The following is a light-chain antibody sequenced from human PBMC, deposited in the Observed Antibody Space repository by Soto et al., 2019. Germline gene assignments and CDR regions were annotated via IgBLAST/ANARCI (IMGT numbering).Light chain of an antibody. Sequence: EIVMTQSPATLSVSPGDRATLSCWASQSVGSDLAWFQQKPGQAPRLLIYGGSTRATGLPARFSGSGSETHFTLTISSLQSEDFATYYCQQYNDWPLTFGGGTKVEIK. J-gene: IGKJ4*01. CDR3: QQYNDWPLT. CDR1: QSVGSD. V-gene: IGKV3-15*01. CDR2: GGS.